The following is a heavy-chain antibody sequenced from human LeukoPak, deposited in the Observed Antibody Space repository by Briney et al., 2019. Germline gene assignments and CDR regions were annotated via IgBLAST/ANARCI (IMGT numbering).Heavy chain of an antibody. Sequence: GESLKISRKGSGYSFTSYWIGWVRRMPGKGLEWMGIIYPGDSGTRYSPSFQGQVTISADKSISTAYLQWSSLKASDTAMYYCARQRTVTTYYYGMDVWGQGTTVTVSS. V-gene: IGHV5-51*01. CDR1: GYSFTSYW. CDR2: IYPGDSGT. D-gene: IGHD4-17*01. CDR3: ARQRTVTTYYYGMDV. J-gene: IGHJ6*02.